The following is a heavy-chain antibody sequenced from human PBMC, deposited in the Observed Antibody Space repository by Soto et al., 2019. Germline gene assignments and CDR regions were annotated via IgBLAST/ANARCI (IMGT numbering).Heavy chain of an antibody. J-gene: IGHJ5*02. CDR3: ARGYGDYDRGTNWFDP. D-gene: IGHD4-17*01. CDR1: GGSISSGDYY. CDR2: IYYSGST. V-gene: IGHV4-30-4*01. Sequence: SETLSLTCTVSGGSISSGDYYWSWIRQPPGKGLEWIGYIYYSGSTYYNPSLKSRVTISVDTSKNQFSLKLSSVTAADTAVYYCARGYGDYDRGTNWFDPWGQGTLVPVSS.